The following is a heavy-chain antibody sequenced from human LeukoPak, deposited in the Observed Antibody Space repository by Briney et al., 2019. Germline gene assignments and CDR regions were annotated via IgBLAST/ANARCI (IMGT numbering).Heavy chain of an antibody. CDR2: IYWDDDK. V-gene: IGHV2-5*02. CDR3: AHVDSSGYYLLFDY. D-gene: IGHD3-22*01. J-gene: IGHJ4*02. CDR1: GFSLSTSGVG. Sequence: VSGPTLVNPTQTLTLTCTFSGFSLSTSGVGVSWIRQPPGKALEWLALIYWDDDKRYSPSLKSRLTITKDTSKNQVVLTMTNMDPVDTATYYCAHVDSSGYYLLFDYWGQGTLVTVSS.